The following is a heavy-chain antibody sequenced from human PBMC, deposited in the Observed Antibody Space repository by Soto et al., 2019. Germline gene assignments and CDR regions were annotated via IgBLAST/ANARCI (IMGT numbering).Heavy chain of an antibody. J-gene: IGHJ6*02. V-gene: IGHV1-2*02. Sequence: VKVSCKASGYTFTGYYMHWVRQAPVQGLEWMGWINPNSGGTNYAQKFQGRVTMTRDTSISTAYMELSRLRSDDTAVYYCARDRAVVVPAAIRPNYYYYYGMDVWGQGTTVTVSS. CDR2: INPNSGGT. D-gene: IGHD2-2*02. CDR3: ARDRAVVVPAAIRPNYYYYYGMDV. CDR1: GYTFTGYY.